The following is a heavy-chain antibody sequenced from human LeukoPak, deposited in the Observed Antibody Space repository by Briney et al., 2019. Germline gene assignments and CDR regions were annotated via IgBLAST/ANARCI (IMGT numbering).Heavy chain of an antibody. J-gene: IGHJ3*02. D-gene: IGHD2-21*02. CDR2: INHSGST. V-gene: IGHV4-34*01. CDR1: GGSFSGYY. Sequence: PSETLSLTCAVYGGSFSGYYWSWIRQPPGKGLEWIGEINHSGSTNYNPSLKSRVTISVDTSKNQFSLKLSSVTAADTAVYYCASHKYCGGDCYHDAFDIWGQGTMVTVSS. CDR3: ASHKYCGGDCYHDAFDI.